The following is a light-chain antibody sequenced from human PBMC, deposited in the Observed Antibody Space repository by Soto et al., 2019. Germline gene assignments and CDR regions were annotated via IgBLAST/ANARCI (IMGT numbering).Light chain of an antibody. Sequence: QSALTQRPSASAAPGQRVTISCSGSSSNIGSNTVNWYQQLPGTAPKLLIYTNNQRPSGVRDRFSGSRSGTSASLAISGLQSEDEADYYCAAWDDSLNGFVFGTGTKAPS. J-gene: IGLJ1*01. CDR2: TNN. CDR1: SSNIGSNT. CDR3: AAWDDSLNGFV. V-gene: IGLV1-44*01.